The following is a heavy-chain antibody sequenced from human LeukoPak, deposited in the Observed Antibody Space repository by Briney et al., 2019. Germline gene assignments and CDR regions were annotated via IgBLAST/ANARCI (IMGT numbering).Heavy chain of an antibody. J-gene: IGHJ5*02. V-gene: IGHV3-48*03. CDR3: ARKRYYSDSSGYYDWLDP. CDR2: ICSSGSSV. D-gene: IGHD3-22*01. Sequence: GGSLRLSCAASGFTFSFYEMSWVRQAPGKGLEWVSTICSSGSSVYYADSLKGCFTISRDDAKNSLYLVMNSLRAEDTAVYYCARKRYYSDSSGYYDWLDPWGQGTLVSVSS. CDR1: GFTFSFYE.